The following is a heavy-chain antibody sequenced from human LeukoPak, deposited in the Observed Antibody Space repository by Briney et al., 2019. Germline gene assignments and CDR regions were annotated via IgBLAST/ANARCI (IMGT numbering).Heavy chain of an antibody. CDR2: IYYSGST. CDR3: ARAIAALTNWSDP. D-gene: IGHD6-6*01. V-gene: IGHV4-61*01. J-gene: IGHJ5*02. Sequence: SETLSLTCTVSGGSVSSGSYYWSWIRQPPGKGLEWIGYIYYSGSTNYNPSLKSRVTISVDTSKNQFPLKLSSVTAADTAVYYCARAIAALTNWSDPWGQGTLVTVSS. CDR1: GGSVSSGSYY.